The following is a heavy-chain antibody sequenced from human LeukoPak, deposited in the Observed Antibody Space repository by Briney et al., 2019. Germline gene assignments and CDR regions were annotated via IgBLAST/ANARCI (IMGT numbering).Heavy chain of an antibody. Sequence: AASVKVSCKASGYTFTSYDINWVRQATGQGLEWMGWMNPNSGNTGYAQKFQGRVTITRNTSISTAYMELSSLRSEDTAVYYCARGQRFLEWLLPWGQGTLVTVSS. D-gene: IGHD3-3*01. CDR1: GYTFTSYD. CDR2: MNPNSGNT. J-gene: IGHJ5*02. CDR3: ARGQRFLEWLLP. V-gene: IGHV1-8*01.